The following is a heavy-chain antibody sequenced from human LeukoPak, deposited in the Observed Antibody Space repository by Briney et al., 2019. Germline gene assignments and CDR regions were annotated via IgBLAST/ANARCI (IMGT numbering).Heavy chain of an antibody. V-gene: IGHV5-51*01. D-gene: IGHD6-13*01. Sequence: GESLKISCKGSGYSFTSYWIGWVRQMPGKGLEWMGIIYPGDSDTRDSPSFQGQVTISADKSISTAYLQWSSLKASDTAMYYCARQAYSSSWSEYYFDYWGQGTLVTVSS. CDR3: ARQAYSSSWSEYYFDY. CDR2: IYPGDSDT. J-gene: IGHJ4*02. CDR1: GYSFTSYW.